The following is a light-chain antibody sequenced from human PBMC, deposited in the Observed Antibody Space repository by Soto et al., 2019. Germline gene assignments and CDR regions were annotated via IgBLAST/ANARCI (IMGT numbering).Light chain of an antibody. Sequence: QAVVTQPPSASGTPGQRVTISCSGSSSNIGSNYVYWYQQLPGTAPKLLIYSNNQRPSGVPDRFSGSKSGTSASLAISGLRSEDEADYYCAAWDDSPSGYVFGTGTKVTVL. CDR1: SSNIGSNY. J-gene: IGLJ1*01. CDR2: SNN. CDR3: AAWDDSPSGYV. V-gene: IGLV1-47*02.